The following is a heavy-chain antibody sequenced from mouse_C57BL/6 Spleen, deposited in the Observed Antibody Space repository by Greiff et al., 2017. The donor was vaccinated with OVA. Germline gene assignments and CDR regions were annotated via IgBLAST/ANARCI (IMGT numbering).Heavy chain of an antibody. CDR1: GFSFNTYA. V-gene: IGHV10-1*01. CDR3: VRQGYDGYPYYFDY. CDR2: IRSKSNNYAT. D-gene: IGHD2-3*01. Sequence: DVMLVVSGGGLVQPKGSLKLSCAASGFSFNTYAMNWVRQAPGKGLEWVARIRSKSNNYATYYADSVKDRFTISRDDSESMLYLQMNNLKTEDTAMYYCVRQGYDGYPYYFDYWGQGTTLTVSS. J-gene: IGHJ2*01.